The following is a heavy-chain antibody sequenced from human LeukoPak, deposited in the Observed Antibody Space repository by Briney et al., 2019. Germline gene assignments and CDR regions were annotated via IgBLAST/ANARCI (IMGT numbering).Heavy chain of an antibody. Sequence: PSETLSLTCTVSGGSISSSSYYWGWIRQPPGKGLEWIGSIYYSGSTYYNPSLKSRVTISVDTSKNQFSLKLSSVTAADTAVYYCARPRVGYGSGSYTFTPSFDPWGQGTLVTVSS. CDR2: IYYSGST. J-gene: IGHJ5*02. D-gene: IGHD3-10*01. V-gene: IGHV4-39*01. CDR1: GGSISSSSYY. CDR3: ARPRVGYGSGSYTFTPSFDP.